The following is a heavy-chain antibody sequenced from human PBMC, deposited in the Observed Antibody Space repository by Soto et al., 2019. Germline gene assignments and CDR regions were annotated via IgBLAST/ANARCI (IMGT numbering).Heavy chain of an antibody. J-gene: IGHJ4*02. CDR3: ASGGWGSSWYEGGSRIDY. V-gene: IGHV3-13*01. Sequence: EVQLVESGGGLVQPGGSLRLSCAASGFTFSNYDMHWVRQVTGKGLEWVSALGAAGDTYYPDSVKGRFTISRENAKNSLYLQINSLRAEDTAVYYCASGGWGSSWYEGGSRIDYWGQGALVTVSS. CDR1: GFTFSNYD. D-gene: IGHD6-13*01. CDR2: LGAAGDT.